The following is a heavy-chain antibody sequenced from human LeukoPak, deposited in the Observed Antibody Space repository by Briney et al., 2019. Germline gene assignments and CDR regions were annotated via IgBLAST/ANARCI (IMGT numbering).Heavy chain of an antibody. D-gene: IGHD3-16*01. CDR2: IKQDGSEK. CDR3: ARDGFGTGSN. V-gene: IGHV3-7*03. Sequence: GGSLRLSCAASGLTFSNYWMDWVRQAPGKGLEWVANIKQDGSEKNYVDSVKGRFIISRDNAKNSLYLQMNTLRADDTAVYYWARDGFGTGSNWGQGTLVTVSS. CDR1: GLTFSNYW. J-gene: IGHJ4*02.